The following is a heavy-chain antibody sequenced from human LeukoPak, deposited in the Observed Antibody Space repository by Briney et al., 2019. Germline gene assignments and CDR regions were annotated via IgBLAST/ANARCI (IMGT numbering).Heavy chain of an antibody. CDR1: GVSISSDHHY. V-gene: IGHV4-30-4*08. CDR3: ARDAIEYSISAGSWFDP. Sequence: SETLSLTCTVSGVSISSDHHYWSWIRQPPGKGLEFIGYIYYTGSTYYNPSLKGRVTISVDRSKNQFSLKLSSVTAADTAVYYCARDAIEYSISAGSWFDPWGQGTLITVSS. J-gene: IGHJ5*02. D-gene: IGHD6-6*01. CDR2: IYYTGST.